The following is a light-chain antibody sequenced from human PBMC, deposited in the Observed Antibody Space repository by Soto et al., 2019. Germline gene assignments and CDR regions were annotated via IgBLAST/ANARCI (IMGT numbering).Light chain of an antibody. CDR2: DTD. Sequence: QSVLTQPPSLSAAPGQRVTISCSGSTSNIGNNYVSWYQQVPRTAPKLLIYDTDQRPPGIPNRFSGSKSGTTATLAITGLQTGYDADYFCGSWYRDLDSVLFGGATMGTVL. CDR1: TSNIGNNY. V-gene: IGLV1-51*01. J-gene: IGLJ3*02. CDR3: GSWYRDLDSVL.